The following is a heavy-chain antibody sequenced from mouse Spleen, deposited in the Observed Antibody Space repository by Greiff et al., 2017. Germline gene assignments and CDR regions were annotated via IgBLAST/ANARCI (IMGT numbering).Heavy chain of an antibody. CDR1: GYTFTSYW. CDR3: TTCYYGSSYGDY. Sequence: EVQLQQPGAELVKPGASVKMSCKASGYTFTSYWITWVKQRPGQGLEWIGWIDPENGDTEYASKFQGKATITADTSSNTAYLQLSSLTSEDTAVYYCTTCYYGSSYGDYWGQGTTLTVSS. V-gene: IGHV14-4*01. J-gene: IGHJ2*01. D-gene: IGHD1-1*01. CDR2: IDPENGDT.